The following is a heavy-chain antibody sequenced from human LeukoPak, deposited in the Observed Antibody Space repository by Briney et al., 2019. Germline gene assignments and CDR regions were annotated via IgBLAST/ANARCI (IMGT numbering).Heavy chain of an antibody. D-gene: IGHD3-10*01. CDR1: GGSFSGYY. CDR2: INHSGST. V-gene: IGHV4-34*01. CDR3: ARAYYGPLPY. J-gene: IGHJ4*02. Sequence: SETLSLTCAAYGGSFSGYYWSWIRQPPGKGLEWIGEINHSGSTNYNPSLRSRVTISVDTSKNQFSLKLSSVTAADTAVYYCARAYYGPLPYWGQGTLVTVSS.